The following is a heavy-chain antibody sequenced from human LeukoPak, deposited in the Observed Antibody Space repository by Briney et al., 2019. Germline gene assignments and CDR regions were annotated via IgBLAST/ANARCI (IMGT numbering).Heavy chain of an antibody. Sequence: PGGSLRLSCAASGFTFSSYTMNWVRQAPGKGLEWVSSIDSSSNFIYYADSVKGRFTISRDNAKNSLYLQMNSLRAEDTAVYYCARDRDSGAFDYWGQGTLVTVSS. CDR3: ARDRDSGAFDY. CDR2: IDSSSNFI. J-gene: IGHJ4*02. D-gene: IGHD1-26*01. V-gene: IGHV3-21*01. CDR1: GFTFSSYT.